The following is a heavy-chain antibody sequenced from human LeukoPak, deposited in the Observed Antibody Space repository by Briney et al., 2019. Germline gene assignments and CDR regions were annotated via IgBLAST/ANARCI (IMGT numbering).Heavy chain of an antibody. Sequence: GASVKVSCKASGYIFTDYYVHWVRQAHGQGLEWMGWFNPDNGGTKSVQKFQGRVTMTGDTSMRTAYMELSRLTFDDTAVYYCARDHVLLQWFGEGGFDPWGQGTLVTVSS. CDR3: ARDHVLLQWFGEGGFDP. D-gene: IGHD3-10*01. CDR1: GYIFTDYY. V-gene: IGHV1-2*02. J-gene: IGHJ5*02. CDR2: FNPDNGGT.